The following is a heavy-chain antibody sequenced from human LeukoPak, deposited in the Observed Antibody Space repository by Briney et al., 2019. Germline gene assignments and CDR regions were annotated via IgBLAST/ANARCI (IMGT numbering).Heavy chain of an antibody. J-gene: IGHJ4*02. CDR2: IRGSDNTT. CDR1: GFTFSYYE. V-gene: IGHV3-48*03. CDR3: ARGSYLYYFDY. Sequence: GGSLRLSCAASGFTFSYYEMNWVRQAPGQGLEWVSYIRGSDNTTFYADSVRGRFTISRGNAKNSLFLQMNSLRAEDTAIYYCARGSYLYYFDYWGQGALVTVSS. D-gene: IGHD2/OR15-2a*01.